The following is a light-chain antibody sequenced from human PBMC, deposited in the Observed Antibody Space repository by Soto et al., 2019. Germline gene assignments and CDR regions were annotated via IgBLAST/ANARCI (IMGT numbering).Light chain of an antibody. Sequence: DIQMTQSPSFVFASVGDRVTITCRASQGIVSWLAWYQHKPGRGPMLLIHAASSLESGVPSRFSGSGSGGDFTLTIGSLQPYDVATEDGQQSSSFTLTVGGGIKVESK. CDR3: QQSSSFTLT. V-gene: IGKV1-12*01. CDR2: AAS. J-gene: IGKJ4*01. CDR1: QGIVSW.